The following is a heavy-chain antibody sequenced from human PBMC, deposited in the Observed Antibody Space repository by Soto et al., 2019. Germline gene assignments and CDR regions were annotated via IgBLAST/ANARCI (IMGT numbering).Heavy chain of an antibody. CDR3: ARTPSSTHYGIDV. V-gene: IGHV4-39*01. D-gene: IGHD2-2*01. CDR1: GGSISSSSYY. Sequence: PSETLSLTCPVSGGSISSSSYYWGWIRQPPGKGLEWIGYIYYSGTTYYNPSLKSRVTISVDTSKNQFSLKLSSVTAADTAVYYCARTPSSTHYGIDVWGQGTTVTVSS. CDR2: IYYSGTT. J-gene: IGHJ6*02.